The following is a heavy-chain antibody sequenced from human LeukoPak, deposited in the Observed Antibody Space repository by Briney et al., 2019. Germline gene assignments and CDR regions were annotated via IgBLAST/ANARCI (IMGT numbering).Heavy chain of an antibody. CDR1: GFTFSSYW. CDR2: IKQDGSEK. CDR3: ARETGRDGYNPFDY. V-gene: IGHV3-7*01. Sequence: PGGSLRLSCAASGFTFSSYWMSWVRQAPGKGLEWVANIKQDGSEKYYVDSVKGRFTISRDDAKNSLYLQMNSLRAEDTAVYYCARETGRDGYNPFDYWGQGTLVTVSS. J-gene: IGHJ4*02. D-gene: IGHD5-24*01.